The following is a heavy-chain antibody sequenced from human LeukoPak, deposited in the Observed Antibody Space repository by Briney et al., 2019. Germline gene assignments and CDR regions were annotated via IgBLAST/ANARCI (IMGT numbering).Heavy chain of an antibody. V-gene: IGHV3-66*01. CDR3: VRVDDYGDYPYYFDS. CDR2: IYSGGST. CDR1: GFLVSSKY. J-gene: IGHJ4*02. D-gene: IGHD4-17*01. Sequence: GGSLRPSCAASGFLVSSKYMSWVRQAPGKGLEWVSVIYSGGSTYYADSVKGRFTISRDNSKNTVYLQMNSLRAEDTAVYYCVRVDDYGDYPYYFDSWGQGTLVTVSS.